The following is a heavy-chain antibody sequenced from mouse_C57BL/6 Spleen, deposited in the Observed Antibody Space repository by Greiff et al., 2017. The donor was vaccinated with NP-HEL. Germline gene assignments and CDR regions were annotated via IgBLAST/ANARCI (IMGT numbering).Heavy chain of an antibody. V-gene: IGHV1-39*01. J-gene: IGHJ4*01. CDR2: INPNYGTT. Sequence: VQLQQSGPELVKPGASVKISCKASGYSFTDYNMNWVKQSNGKSLEWIGVINPNYGTTSYNQKFKGKATLTVDKSSSTAYMQLNSLTSEDSAVYYCSTSGSNYNSALDYWGQGTSVTVSS. CDR3: STSGSNYNSALDY. D-gene: IGHD2-5*01. CDR1: GYSFTDYN.